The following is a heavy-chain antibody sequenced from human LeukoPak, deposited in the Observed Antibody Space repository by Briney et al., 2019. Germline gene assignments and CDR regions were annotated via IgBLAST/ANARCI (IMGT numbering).Heavy chain of an antibody. CDR2: ISYDGSNK. Sequence: GGSLRLSCAASGFTFSSYGMHWVRQAPGKGVEWVAVISYDGSNKYYADSVKGGFTISRENSKKTLYLQMNSLRAEATAVYYCAKVTYYYGSGTDYWGQGTLVTVSS. D-gene: IGHD3-10*01. CDR3: AKVTYYYGSGTDY. J-gene: IGHJ4*02. V-gene: IGHV3-30*18. CDR1: GFTFSSYG.